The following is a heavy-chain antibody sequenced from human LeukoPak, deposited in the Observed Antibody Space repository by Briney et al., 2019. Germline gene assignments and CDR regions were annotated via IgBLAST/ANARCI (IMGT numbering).Heavy chain of an antibody. V-gene: IGHV3-33*01. CDR2: IWYDGSNK. D-gene: IGHD3-10*01. Sequence: GGSLRLSCAASGFTFSSYGMHWVRQAPGKGLEWVAVIWYDGSNKYYADSVKGRFTISRDNSKNTLYLQMNSLRAEDTAVYYCARDVLWFGEIFYHFDYWGQGTLVTVSS. CDR3: ARDVLWFGEIFYHFDY. J-gene: IGHJ4*02. CDR1: GFTFSSYG.